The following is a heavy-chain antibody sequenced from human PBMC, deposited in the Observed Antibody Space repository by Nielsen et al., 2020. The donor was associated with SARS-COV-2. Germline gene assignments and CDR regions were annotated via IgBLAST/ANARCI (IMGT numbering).Heavy chain of an antibody. CDR2: ISAYNGNT. CDR1: GYTFTSYG. CDR3: PSRYDDSVLAAFDI. V-gene: IGHV1-18*04. D-gene: IGHD4-17*01. Sequence: ASVKVSCKASGYTFTSYGISWVRQAPGQGLEWMGWISAYNGNTNYAQKLQGRVTMTTDTSTSTAYMELRSLRSDDTAVYYCPSRYDDSVLAAFDIWGQGTMVTVSS. J-gene: IGHJ3*02.